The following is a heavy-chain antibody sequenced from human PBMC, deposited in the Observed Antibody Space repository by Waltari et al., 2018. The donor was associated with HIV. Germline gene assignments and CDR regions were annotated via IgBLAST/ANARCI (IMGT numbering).Heavy chain of an antibody. CDR3: ARDPLHGVAVADIDY. V-gene: IGHV1-2*02. D-gene: IGHD6-19*01. CDR1: GYTFIASS. CDR2: INPRSGGT. Sequence: QVHLVQSGAEVTNPGASVTVSCKASGYTFIASSMHWVRQAPGQGLEWMGWINPRSGGTQYAQKFQGRVTMTRDTSISTAFMELSRLRSDDTAVYYCARDPLHGVAVADIDYWGQGTLVTVSS. J-gene: IGHJ4*02.